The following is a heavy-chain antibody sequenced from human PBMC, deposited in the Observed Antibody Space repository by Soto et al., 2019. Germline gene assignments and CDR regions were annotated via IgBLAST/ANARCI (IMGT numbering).Heavy chain of an antibody. J-gene: IGHJ4*02. CDR2: ISNDEGNK. Sequence: VQLVESGGGVVQPGTSLRLSCAASGFTFNSHAMHWVRQAPGKGLEWVAVISNDEGNKQYADSVKGRFTISRDNSKNTLYLQMNSLRAEDTAVYYCARDQQRGIAAMAFDYWGQGTLVTLPS. D-gene: IGHD6-13*01. CDR3: ARDQQRGIAAMAFDY. CDR1: GFTFNSHA. V-gene: IGHV3-30*04.